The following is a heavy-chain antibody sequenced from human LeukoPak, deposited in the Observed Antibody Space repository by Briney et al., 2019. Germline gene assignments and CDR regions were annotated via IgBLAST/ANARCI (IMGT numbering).Heavy chain of an antibody. V-gene: IGHV1-3*01. D-gene: IGHD6-19*01. CDR2: INAGNGNT. CDR3: ARDEGRWLVLGYFDY. CDR1: GYTFTTYP. J-gene: IGHJ4*02. Sequence: GASVKVSCKASGYTFTTYPIHWVRQAPGQRLEWMGWINAGNGNTKYSQKFQGRVTITRDTSASTAYMELSSLRSEDTTVYYCARDEGRWLVLGYFDYWGQGTLVTVSS.